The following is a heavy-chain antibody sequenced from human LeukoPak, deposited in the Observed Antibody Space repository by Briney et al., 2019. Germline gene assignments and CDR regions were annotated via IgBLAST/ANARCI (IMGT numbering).Heavy chain of an antibody. CDR1: GGSISSYY. J-gene: IGHJ5*02. V-gene: IGHV4-59*01. D-gene: IGHD2-21*02. CDR2: IYYSGST. CDR3: ARGRWPTAFEP. Sequence: SETLSLTCTVSGGSISSYYWSWIRQPPGKGLDGMGYIYYSGSTNYNPSLKSRVTISVDTCENQCSPKLSSVTAADTAVYYCARGRWPTAFEPWGQGTLVTVSS.